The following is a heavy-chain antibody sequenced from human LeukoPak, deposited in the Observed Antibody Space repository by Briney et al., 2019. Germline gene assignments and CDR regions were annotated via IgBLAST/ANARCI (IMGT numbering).Heavy chain of an antibody. Sequence: ASVKVSCKASGYVFTSYGINWVRQATGQGLEWMGWMDPQNGNTGSAQKFQGGVTMTRDTTMSTAYMELSSLTSEDTAVYYCVRGLYSGYKITEFDPWGQGTLVTVSS. J-gene: IGHJ5*02. D-gene: IGHD5-12*01. CDR3: VRGLYSGYKITEFDP. V-gene: IGHV1-8*01. CDR1: GYVFTSYG. CDR2: MDPQNGNT.